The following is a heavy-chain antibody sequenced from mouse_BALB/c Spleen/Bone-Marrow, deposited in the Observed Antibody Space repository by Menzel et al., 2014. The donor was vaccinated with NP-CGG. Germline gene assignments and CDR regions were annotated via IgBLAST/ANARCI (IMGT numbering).Heavy chain of an antibody. D-gene: IGHD2-3*01. J-gene: IGHJ2*01. Sequence: EVKLEESGGGLVQPGGSLKLSCAASGFDFRRYWMSWVRQAPGKWLEWIGEINPESSTINYTPSLKDKFIISRDNAKNTLYLQMSKVRSEDTALYYCARLGYYGYFVDWGQGTTLTVSS. CDR2: INPESSTI. V-gene: IGHV4-1*02. CDR3: ARLGYYGYFVD. CDR1: GFDFRRYW.